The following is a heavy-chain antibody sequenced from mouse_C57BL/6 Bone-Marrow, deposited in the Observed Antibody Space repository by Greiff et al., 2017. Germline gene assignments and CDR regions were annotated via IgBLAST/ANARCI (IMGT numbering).Heavy chain of an antibody. CDR2: IYPGDGDT. CDR3: ALWLLLGNYFAY. D-gene: IGHD2-2*01. J-gene: IGHJ2*01. Sequence: VQLQQSGPELVKPGASVKISCKASGYAFSSSWMNWVKQRPGKGLEWIGRIYPGDGDTKYNGKFKGKATLTADKSSRTAYMQLSRLTSEDSAVYCCALWLLLGNYFAYWGQGTTLTVSS. V-gene: IGHV1-82*01. CDR1: GYAFSSSW.